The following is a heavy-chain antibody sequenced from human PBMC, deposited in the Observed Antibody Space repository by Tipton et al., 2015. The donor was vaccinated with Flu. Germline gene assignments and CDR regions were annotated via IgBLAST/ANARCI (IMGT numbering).Heavy chain of an antibody. CDR1: GFTFSSYS. CDR3: ARGLYSSSWTLDY. Sequence: SLRLSCAASGFTFSSYSMNWVRQAPGKGLEWVSSISSSSSYIYYADSVKGRFTISRDNAKNSLYLQMNSLRAEDTAVYYCARGLYSSSWTLDYWGQGTLVTVSS. V-gene: IGHV3-21*01. J-gene: IGHJ4*02. CDR2: ISSSSSYI. D-gene: IGHD6-13*01.